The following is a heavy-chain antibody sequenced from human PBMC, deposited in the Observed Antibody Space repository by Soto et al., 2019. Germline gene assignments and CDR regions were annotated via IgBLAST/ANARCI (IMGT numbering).Heavy chain of an antibody. Sequence: QVQLVQSGAEVKKPGSSVKVSCKASGGTFSSYAISWVRQAPGQGLEWMGGIIPIFGTANYAQKFQGRVTITADETTSTAYMELSSLRSEDTAVYYCASGPLAIFGVVTSDWYFDLWGRCTLVTVSS. CDR2: IIPIFGTA. CDR1: GGTFSSYA. J-gene: IGHJ2*01. V-gene: IGHV1-69*01. D-gene: IGHD3-3*01. CDR3: ASGPLAIFGVVTSDWYFDL.